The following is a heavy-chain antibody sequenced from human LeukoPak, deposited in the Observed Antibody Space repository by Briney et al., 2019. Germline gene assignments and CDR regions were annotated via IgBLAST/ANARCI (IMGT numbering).Heavy chain of an antibody. J-gene: IGHJ4*02. V-gene: IGHV4-38-2*02. Sequence: SETLSLTCTVSGYSLSSGYYWGWIRQPPGKGLEWIGSIYHSGSTYYNPSLKSRVTISVDTSKNQFSLKLSSVTAADTAVYCCARDDSDFAYWGPGTLVTVS. CDR1: GYSLSSGYY. D-gene: IGHD4-11*01. CDR2: IYHSGST. CDR3: ARDDSDFAY.